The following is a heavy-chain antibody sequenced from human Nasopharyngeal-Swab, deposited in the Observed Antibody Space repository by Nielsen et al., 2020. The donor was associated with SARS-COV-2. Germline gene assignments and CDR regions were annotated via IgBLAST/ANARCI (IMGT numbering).Heavy chain of an antibody. Sequence: GESLKISCAASGFTFSSFGMHWVRQAPGKGLEWVAFIAHDASNEYYGDSVKGRFPISRDSSKNTLYLQMDSLRGEDTAAYYCARDAPAHYGAFYWGRGTLVTVSS. D-gene: IGHD4-17*01. CDR3: ARDAPAHYGAFY. V-gene: IGHV3-30*03. J-gene: IGHJ4*02. CDR2: IAHDASNE. CDR1: GFTFSSFG.